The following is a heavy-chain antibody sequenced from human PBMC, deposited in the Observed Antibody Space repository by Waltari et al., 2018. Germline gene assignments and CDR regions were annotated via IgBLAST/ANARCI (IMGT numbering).Heavy chain of an antibody. CDR2: INPNNGDT. CDR1: GYTFNAYY. Sequence: QMHLVQSGAEVKKPGASVKVSCRASGYTFNAYYIHWVRQAPGQGLEWMGWINPNNGDTNYAQKFQDRVTMTRDMSSSTASMEVKRLRSDDTALYYCARGIKIFGEFSYMDVWGKGTTVTVSS. D-gene: IGHD3-3*01. CDR3: ARGIKIFGEFSYMDV. J-gene: IGHJ6*03. V-gene: IGHV1-2*02.